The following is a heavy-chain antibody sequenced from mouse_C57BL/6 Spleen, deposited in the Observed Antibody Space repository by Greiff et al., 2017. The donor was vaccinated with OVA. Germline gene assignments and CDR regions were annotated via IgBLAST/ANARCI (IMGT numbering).Heavy chain of an antibody. CDR2: ISYDGSN. Sequence: ESGPGLVKPSQSLSLTCSVTGYSITSGYYWNWIRQFPGNKLEWMGYISYDGSNNYNPSLKNRISITRDTSKNQFFLKLNSVTTEDTATYYCARDGGYYCDYWGQGTTLTVSS. CDR1: GYSITSGYY. J-gene: IGHJ2*01. CDR3: ARDGGYYCDY. V-gene: IGHV3-6*01.